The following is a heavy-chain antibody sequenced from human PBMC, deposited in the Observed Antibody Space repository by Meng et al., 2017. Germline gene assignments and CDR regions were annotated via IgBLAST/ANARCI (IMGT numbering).Heavy chain of an antibody. Sequence: VQMQELGPGLAMPSKTLSLPCTVSGGSTRSGHDYWSWIRQPPGKGLQWIGYSHYSGSTHYNPSLKSRVNISLDTSKNQFSLKLSSVTAADTALYYCARRGADYVAFDPWCQGTLVTVSS. D-gene: IGHD4/OR15-4a*01. V-gene: IGHV4-30-4*01. J-gene: IGHJ5*02. CDR1: GGSTRSGHDY. CDR2: SHYSGST. CDR3: ARRGADYVAFDP.